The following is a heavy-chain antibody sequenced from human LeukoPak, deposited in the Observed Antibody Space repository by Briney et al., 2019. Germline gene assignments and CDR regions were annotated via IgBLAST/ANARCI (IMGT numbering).Heavy chain of an antibody. CDR1: GFTFSSYS. J-gene: IGHJ4*02. V-gene: IGHV3-21*01. CDR3: ARGAFAGGYFDY. Sequence: GGSLRLSCAASGFTFSSYSMYWVRQAPGKGLEWVSSISSSSSYIYYAGSVKGRFTISRDNAKNSLYLQMNSLRAEDTAVYYCARGAFAGGYFDYWGQGTLVTVSS. CDR2: ISSSSSYI. D-gene: IGHD6-13*01.